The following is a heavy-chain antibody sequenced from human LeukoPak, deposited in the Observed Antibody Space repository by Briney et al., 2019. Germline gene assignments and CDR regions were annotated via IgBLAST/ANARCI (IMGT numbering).Heavy chain of an antibody. Sequence: INPSGGSTSYAQKFQGRVTMTRDTSTSTVYMELSSLRSEDTAVYYCARAGDGYNHGAFDIWGQGTMVTVSS. D-gene: IGHD5-24*01. CDR3: ARAGDGYNHGAFDI. V-gene: IGHV1-46*01. J-gene: IGHJ3*02. CDR2: INPSGGST.